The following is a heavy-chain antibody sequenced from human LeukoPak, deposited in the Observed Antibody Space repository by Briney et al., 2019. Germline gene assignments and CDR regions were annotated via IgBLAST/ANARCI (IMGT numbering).Heavy chain of an antibody. CDR1: GFTFSSYA. D-gene: IGHD4-11*01. Sequence: PGRSLRLSCAASGFTFSSYAMHWVRQAPGKGLEWVAVISYDGSNKYYADSVKGRFTISRDNSKNTLYLQMNSLRAEDTAVYYCARPHHRGSNYGYYYYYYMDVWGKGTTVTVSS. V-gene: IGHV3-30*04. CDR3: ARPHHRGSNYGYYYYYYMDV. CDR2: ISYDGSNK. J-gene: IGHJ6*03.